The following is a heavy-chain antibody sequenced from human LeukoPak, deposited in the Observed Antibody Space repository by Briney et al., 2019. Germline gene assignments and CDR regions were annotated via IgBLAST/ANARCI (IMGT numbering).Heavy chain of an antibody. Sequence: GGSLRLSCAASGFTFSSYAMHWARQAPGKGLEWVAVISYDGSNKYYADSVKGRFTISRDNSKNMLYLQMNSLKTEDTAVYYCTGNYYGSGSYADFDYWGQGTLVTVSS. CDR1: GFTFSSYA. CDR2: ISYDGSNK. CDR3: TGNYYGSGSYADFDY. D-gene: IGHD3-10*01. J-gene: IGHJ4*02. V-gene: IGHV3-30*04.